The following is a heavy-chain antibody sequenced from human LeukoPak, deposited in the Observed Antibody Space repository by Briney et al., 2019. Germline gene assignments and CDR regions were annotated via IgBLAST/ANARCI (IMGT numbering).Heavy chain of an antibody. V-gene: IGHV5-51*01. D-gene: IGHD3-10*01. CDR3: ARRAGSGSHYFDY. Sequence: GESLKISCKGVGYDFTNNWIGWVRQMPGKGLEWMGIVYPPDSDVRYSPSFQGQVTISVDKSASSAYLQWTSLKASDTAVYYCARRAGSGSHYFDYWGQGTLLIVTS. CDR1: GYDFTNNW. J-gene: IGHJ4*01. CDR2: VYPPDSDV.